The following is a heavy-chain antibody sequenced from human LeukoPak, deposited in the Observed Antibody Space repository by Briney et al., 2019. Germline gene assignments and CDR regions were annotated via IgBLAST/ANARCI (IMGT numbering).Heavy chain of an antibody. CDR1: GGSISSYY. Sequence: SETLSLTCTVSGGSISSYYWSWIRQPPGKGLEWIGYIYYSGSTNYNPSLKSRVTISVDTSKNQFSLKLSSVTAADTAVYYCARAGYYDSSGYYYYWGQGTLVTVSS. CDR3: ARAGYYDSSGYYYY. V-gene: IGHV4-59*01. D-gene: IGHD3-22*01. CDR2: IYYSGST. J-gene: IGHJ4*02.